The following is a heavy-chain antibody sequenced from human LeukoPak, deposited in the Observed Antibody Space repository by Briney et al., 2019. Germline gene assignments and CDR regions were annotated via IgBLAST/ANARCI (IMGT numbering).Heavy chain of an antibody. CDR3: TSTLGY. CDR2: IKSNSNGGTT. J-gene: IGHJ4*02. CDR1: GFTFSNVW. D-gene: IGHD2-15*01. V-gene: IGHV3-15*01. Sequence: GGSLRLSCAASGFTFSNVWLMWFRQAPGKGLEWVCRIKSNSNGGTTDYAAPVKGRFTISRDDSKSTLYLQMDSLKTEDTAMYYCTSTLGYWGQGTLVIVSS.